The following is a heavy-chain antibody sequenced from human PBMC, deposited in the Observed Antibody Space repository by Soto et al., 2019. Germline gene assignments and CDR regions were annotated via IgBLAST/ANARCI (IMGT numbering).Heavy chain of an antibody. Sequence: QVQLVESGGGVVQPGRSLRLSCAASGFTFRNYGMHWVRQAPGKGLEWVAFISHNGANKHYADAVKGRFTISRDNSKNTLYLQMNSLRAEDTAVYYCAKVGYSSDATCDYWGQGTLVTVSS. CDR2: ISHNGANK. J-gene: IGHJ4*02. CDR3: AKVGYSSDATCDY. D-gene: IGHD5-18*01. CDR1: GFTFRNYG. V-gene: IGHV3-30*18.